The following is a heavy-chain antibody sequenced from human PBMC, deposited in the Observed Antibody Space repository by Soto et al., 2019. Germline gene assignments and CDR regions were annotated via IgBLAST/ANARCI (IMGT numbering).Heavy chain of an antibody. CDR3: ATSQGYYDSSRYYYYGMDG. V-gene: IGHV1-24*01. CDR1: GYTLTELS. CDR2: FDPEDGET. Sequence: ASVKVSCKVSGYTLTELSMHWVRQAPGKGLEWMGGFDPEDGETIYAQKFQGRVTMTEDTSTDTAYMELSSLRSEDTAVYYCATSQGYYDSSRYYYYGMDGWGQGTTFTVSS. D-gene: IGHD3-22*01. J-gene: IGHJ6*02.